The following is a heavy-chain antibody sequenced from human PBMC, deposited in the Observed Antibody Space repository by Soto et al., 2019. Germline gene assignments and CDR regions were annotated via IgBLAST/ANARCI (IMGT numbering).Heavy chain of an antibody. CDR1: GGSIGASTYF. D-gene: IGHD1-1*01. CDR3: ARRGSAVSVATGFDP. V-gene: IGHV4-39*01. J-gene: IGHJ5*02. Sequence: SETLSLTCSVSGGSIGASTYFWDWIRQPPGKGLEWIGSIYYIGNTYYNPSLKSRVTISIDTSENQFSLRLNSVTAADTAVYFCARRGSAVSVATGFDPWGQGTPVTVSS. CDR2: IYYIGNT.